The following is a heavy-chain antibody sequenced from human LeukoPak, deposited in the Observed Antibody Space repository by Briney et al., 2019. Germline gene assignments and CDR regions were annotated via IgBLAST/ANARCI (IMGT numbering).Heavy chain of an antibody. CDR1: GGTFSSYA. CDR2: INPNSGGT. CDR3: ARGLWSGLFDY. Sequence: ASVKVSCKASGGTFSSYAISWVRQAPGQGLEWMGWINPNSGGTNYAQMFQGRVTMTRDTSISTAYMELSRLRSDDTAVYYCARGLWSGLFDYWGQGTLVTVSS. V-gene: IGHV1-2*02. J-gene: IGHJ4*02. D-gene: IGHD3-10*01.